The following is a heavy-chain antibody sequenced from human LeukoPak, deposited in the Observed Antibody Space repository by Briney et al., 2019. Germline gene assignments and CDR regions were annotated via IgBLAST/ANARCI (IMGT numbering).Heavy chain of an antibody. CDR3: ARTPKDGDSSGSEDY. J-gene: IGHJ4*02. CDR1: GGTFSSYA. V-gene: IGHV1-69*04. CDR2: IIPILGIA. D-gene: IGHD3-22*01. Sequence: GASVKVSCKASGGTFSSYAISWVRQAPGQGLEWMGRIIPILGIANYAQKFQGRVTITADKSTSTAYMELSSLRSEDTAVYYCARTPKDGDSSGSEDYGGQGTLVTVSA.